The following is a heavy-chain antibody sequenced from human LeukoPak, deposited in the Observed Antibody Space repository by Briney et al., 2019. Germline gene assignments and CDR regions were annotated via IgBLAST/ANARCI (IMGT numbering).Heavy chain of an antibody. Sequence: GGSLRLSCAASGFTFSSYGMHWVRQAPGKGLEWVAFIRYDGSNKYYADSVKGRFTISRDNSKNTVYLQMNRLRLDDTSVYYCARGGPLGDTNRFDFWGQGTLVTVSS. CDR1: GFTFSSYG. V-gene: IGHV3-30*02. CDR2: IRYDGSNK. CDR3: ARGGPLGDTNRFDF. D-gene: IGHD2-8*01. J-gene: IGHJ4*02.